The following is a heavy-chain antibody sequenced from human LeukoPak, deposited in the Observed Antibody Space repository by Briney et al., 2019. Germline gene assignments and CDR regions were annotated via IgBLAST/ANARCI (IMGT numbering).Heavy chain of an antibody. CDR3: ARDLGYCTNGVCYAYHFDY. CDR2: ISSSSSYI. J-gene: IGHJ4*02. Sequence: PGGSLRLSCAASGFTFSSYSMNWVRQAPGKGLEWVSSISSSSSYIYYADSVKGRFTISRDNAKSSLYLQMNSLRAEDTAVYYCARDLGYCTNGVCYAYHFDYWGQGTLVTVSP. V-gene: IGHV3-21*01. D-gene: IGHD2-8*01. CDR1: GFTFSSYS.